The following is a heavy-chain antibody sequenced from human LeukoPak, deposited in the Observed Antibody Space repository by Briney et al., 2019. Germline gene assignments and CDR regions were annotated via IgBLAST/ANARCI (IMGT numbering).Heavy chain of an antibody. CDR3: ARRDGYCSSTSCYADYYYGMDV. CDR1: GYTFTGYY. V-gene: IGHV1-2*06. J-gene: IGHJ6*02. CDR2: INPNSGGT. Sequence: ASVKVSCKASGYTFTGYYMHWVRQAPGQGLEWMGRINPNSGGTNYAQKFQGRVTISADKSISTAYLQWSSLKASDTAMYYCARRDGYCSSTSCYADYYYGMDVWGQGTTVTVSS. D-gene: IGHD2-2*01.